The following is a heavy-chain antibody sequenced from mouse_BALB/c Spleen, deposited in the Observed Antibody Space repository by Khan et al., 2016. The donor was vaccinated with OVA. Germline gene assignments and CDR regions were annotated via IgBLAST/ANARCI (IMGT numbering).Heavy chain of an antibody. CDR2: INPSTGYT. J-gene: IGHJ4*01. Sequence: VQLQESGAELAKPGASVKMSCKASGYTFTNYWIHWVKQRPGQGLEWIGYINPSTGYTEYNQNFKDKATLTADKSSSTAYMQLSSLTSEDSAVFYCGRCGLYSYGSRGDAMDYWGQGTSVTVSS. D-gene: IGHD1-1*01. V-gene: IGHV1-7*01. CDR3: GRCGLYSYGSRGDAMDY. CDR1: GYTFTNYW.